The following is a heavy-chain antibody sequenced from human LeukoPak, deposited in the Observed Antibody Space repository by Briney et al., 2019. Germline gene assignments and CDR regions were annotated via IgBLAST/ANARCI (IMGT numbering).Heavy chain of an antibody. CDR2: IRSDGSIT. D-gene: IGHD1-26*01. V-gene: IGHV3-74*01. J-gene: IGHJ4*02. CDR3: ARDGRSGNFDK. CDR1: GITFSTYW. Sequence: GGSLRLSCAGSGITFSTYWMHWVRQAPGKGLAWVSVIRSDGSITTYADSVKGRFTISRDTAKNTLYLQMNSLRAEDTAVYYCARDGRSGNFDKWGQGTLVSVSS.